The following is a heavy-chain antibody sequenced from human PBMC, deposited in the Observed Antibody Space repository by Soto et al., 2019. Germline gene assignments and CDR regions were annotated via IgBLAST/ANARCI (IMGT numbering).Heavy chain of an antibody. Sequence: QLQLQESGSGLVKPSQTLSLTCAVSGGSISSGGYSWSWIRQPPGKGLEWIGYIYHSGSTYYNPSLTGRVTISVARAKNQFSLKLSSVTAADTAVYYCASRRDGYKYSGYWGQGTLVTVSS. CDR3: ASRRDGYKYSGY. J-gene: IGHJ4*02. D-gene: IGHD5-12*01. V-gene: IGHV4-30-2*01. CDR2: IYHSGST. CDR1: GGSISSGGYS.